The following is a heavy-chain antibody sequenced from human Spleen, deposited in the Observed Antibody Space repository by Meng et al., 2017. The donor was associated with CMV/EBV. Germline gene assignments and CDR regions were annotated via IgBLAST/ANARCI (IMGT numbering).Heavy chain of an antibody. CDR3: ARRRLSDSSGYYFDY. CDR2: ISAYNGNT. Sequence: QVQVVQAGAEVKKPGASVKVSCKASGYTFTGYYMHWVRQAPGQGLEWMGWISAYNGNTNYAQKLQGRVTMTTDTSTSTAYMELRSLRSDDTAVYYCARRRLSDSSGYYFDYWGQGTLVTVSS. J-gene: IGHJ4*02. V-gene: IGHV1-18*04. CDR1: GYTFTGYY. D-gene: IGHD3-22*01.